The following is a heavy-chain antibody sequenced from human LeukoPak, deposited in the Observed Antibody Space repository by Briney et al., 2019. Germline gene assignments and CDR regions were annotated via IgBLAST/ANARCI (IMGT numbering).Heavy chain of an antibody. Sequence: GASVKVSCKASGYTFTGYYMHWVRQAPGQGLEWMGWINPNSGGTNYAQKFQGRVTMTRDTSISTAYMELSRLRSDDTAVYYCARDRTPLWLGELGNWFDPWGQGTLVTVSS. CDR1: GYTFTGYY. J-gene: IGHJ5*02. CDR3: ARDRTPLWLGELGNWFDP. V-gene: IGHV1-2*02. D-gene: IGHD3-10*01. CDR2: INPNSGGT.